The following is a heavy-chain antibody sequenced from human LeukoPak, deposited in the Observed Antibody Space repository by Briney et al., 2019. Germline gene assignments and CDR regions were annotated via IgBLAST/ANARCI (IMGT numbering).Heavy chain of an antibody. J-gene: IGHJ3*02. Sequence: PGGSLTFSCTASGLTFSNYATTWVRQAPGKGLEWVSSITGSGRGTYYADSVKGRFSVSRDNSQNTVFLHMNSLGADDTALYYCSNDPNGDYVGAFDMWGPGTMVTVSS. CDR1: GLTFSNYA. CDR2: ITGSGRGT. V-gene: IGHV3-23*01. CDR3: SNDPNGDYVGAFDM. D-gene: IGHD4-17*01.